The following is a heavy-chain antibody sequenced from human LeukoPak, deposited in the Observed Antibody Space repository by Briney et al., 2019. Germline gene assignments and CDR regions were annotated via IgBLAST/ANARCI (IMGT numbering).Heavy chain of an antibody. CDR3: AREYRAYCGGDCAFDAFDI. CDR2: ISAYNGNT. D-gene: IGHD2-21*02. J-gene: IGHJ3*02. Sequence: ASVKVSCKASGYTFTSYGISWVRQAPGQGLEWMGWISAYNGNTNYAQKLQGRVTMTTDTSTSTAYMELRSLRSDDTAVYYCAREYRAYCGGDCAFDAFDIWGQGTMVTVSS. V-gene: IGHV1-18*01. CDR1: GYTFTSYG.